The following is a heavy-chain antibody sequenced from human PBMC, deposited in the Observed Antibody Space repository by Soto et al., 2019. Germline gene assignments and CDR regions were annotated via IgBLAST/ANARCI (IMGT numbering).Heavy chain of an antibody. J-gene: IGHJ4*02. CDR3: ARGPGGGYDYSEFAY. CDR2: IYNSGNT. CDR1: GCSISSYY. V-gene: IGHV4-59*01. Sequence: SETLSLTCTFSGCSISSYYWSWIRQPPGRGLEWIGYIYNSGNTNYNPSLKSRVTISVDTSKNQFSLKLSSVTAADTAVYYCARGPGGGYDYSEFAYWGQGTLVTVSS. D-gene: IGHD5-12*01.